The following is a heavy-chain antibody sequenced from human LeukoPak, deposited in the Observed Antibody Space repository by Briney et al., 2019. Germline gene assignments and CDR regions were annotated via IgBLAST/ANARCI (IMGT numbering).Heavy chain of an antibody. D-gene: IGHD3-3*02. J-gene: IGHJ4*02. CDR3: ARDLASDRRGYFDR. CDR2: IFWNGGKI. Sequence: GGSLRLSCTASGFTFDNYAMNWVRQAPGKGLEWVSGIFWNGGKISYADSVKGRFTISRDNARNSLFLQMNSLRAEDTALYFCARDLASDRRGYFDRWGQGTLVIVSS. CDR1: GFTFDNYA. V-gene: IGHV3-20*04.